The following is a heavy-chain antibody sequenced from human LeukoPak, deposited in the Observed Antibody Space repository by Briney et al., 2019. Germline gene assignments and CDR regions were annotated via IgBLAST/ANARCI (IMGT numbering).Heavy chain of an antibody. D-gene: IGHD3-16*01. Sequence: SETLSLTCTVSGGSISSGGYYWSWTRQHPGKGLEWIGYIYYSGSTYYNPSLKSRVTISVDTSKNQFSLKLSSVTAADTAVYYCARDRSLGEPVLDYWGQGTLVTVSS. CDR2: IYYSGST. J-gene: IGHJ4*02. CDR3: ARDRSLGEPVLDY. V-gene: IGHV4-31*03. CDR1: GGSISSGGYY.